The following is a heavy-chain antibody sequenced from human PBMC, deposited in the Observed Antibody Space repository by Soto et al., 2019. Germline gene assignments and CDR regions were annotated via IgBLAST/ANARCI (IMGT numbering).Heavy chain of an antibody. J-gene: IGHJ4*02. CDR3: ARHEGSDSSSSFALGY. V-gene: IGHV4-39*01. CDR1: GGSISRSSYY. CDR2: IYYSGST. Sequence: SETLSLTCPVSGGSISRSSYYWGWIRQPPGKGLEWIGSIYYSGSTYYNPSLKSRVTISVDTSKNQFSLKLNSVTAADTAVYYCARHEGSDSSSSFALGYWGQGTLVTVSS. D-gene: IGHD6-6*01.